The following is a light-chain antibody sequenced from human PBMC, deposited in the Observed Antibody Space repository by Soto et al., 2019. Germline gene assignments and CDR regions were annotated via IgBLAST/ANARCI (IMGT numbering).Light chain of an antibody. J-gene: IGKJ1*01. Sequence: DIQMTQSPSTLSASVENRVTITCRASQSISSWLAWYQQKPGKAPKLLIYKASSLDSGVPSRFSGSGSGTEFTLTISSLQPDDFATYYCQHYNSYGTFGQGTKVDI. CDR1: QSISSW. CDR2: KAS. V-gene: IGKV1-5*03. CDR3: QHYNSYGT.